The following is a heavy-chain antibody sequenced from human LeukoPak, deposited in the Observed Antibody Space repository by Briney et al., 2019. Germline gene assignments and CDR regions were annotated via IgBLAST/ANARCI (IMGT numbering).Heavy chain of an antibody. Sequence: GGSLRLSCAASGFTFSSYGMHWVRQAPGKGLEWVAVISYDGSNKYYADSVKGRFTISRDNSKNTLYLQMNSLRAEDTAVYYCARDPRIVGAAYFDYWGQGTLVTVSS. CDR2: ISYDGSNK. CDR1: GFTFSSYG. V-gene: IGHV3-30*03. J-gene: IGHJ4*02. CDR3: ARDPRIVGAAYFDY. D-gene: IGHD1-26*01.